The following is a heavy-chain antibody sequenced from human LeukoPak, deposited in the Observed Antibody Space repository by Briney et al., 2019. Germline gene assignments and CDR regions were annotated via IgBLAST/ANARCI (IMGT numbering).Heavy chain of an antibody. CDR3: ARDYYYGSGTEYYYHGMDV. J-gene: IGHJ6*04. CDR2: IYYSGST. CDR1: GGSISSGDYY. D-gene: IGHD3-10*01. Sequence: SQTLSLTCTVSGGSISSGDYYWSWIRQPPGKGLEWIGYIYYSGSTYYNPSLKSRVTISVDTSKNQFSLKLSSVTAADTAVYYCARDYYYGSGTEYYYHGMDVWGKGTTVTVSS. V-gene: IGHV4-30-4*01.